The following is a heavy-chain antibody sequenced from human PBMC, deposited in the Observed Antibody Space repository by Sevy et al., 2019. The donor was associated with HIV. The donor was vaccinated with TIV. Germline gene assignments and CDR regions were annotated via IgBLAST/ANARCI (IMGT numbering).Heavy chain of an antibody. Sequence: SETLSLTCDVYGGSFSGYYWSWIRQPPGKGREWIGEINHSGSTNYNPSLKSRVTISEDTSKNQFSLKLSSVTAADTAVYYCTRHCSSTTCSHAFDIWGQGTMVTVSS. CDR3: TRHCSSTTCSHAFDI. V-gene: IGHV4-34*01. J-gene: IGHJ3*02. D-gene: IGHD2-2*01. CDR2: INHSGST. CDR1: GGSFSGYY.